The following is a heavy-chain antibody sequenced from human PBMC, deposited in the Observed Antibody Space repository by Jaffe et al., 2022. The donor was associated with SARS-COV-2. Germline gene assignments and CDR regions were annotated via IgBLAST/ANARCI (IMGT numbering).Heavy chain of an antibody. V-gene: IGHV3-48*02. Sequence: EVQLVESGGGLVQPGGSLRLSCAASGFTFSSYSMNWVRQAPGKGLEWVSYISSGSSSIYYADSVKGRFTISRDNAKNSLYLQMTSLRDEDTAVYYCARVPIPSYDSSGYQPPNAFDIWGQGTMVTVSS. CDR2: ISSGSSSI. D-gene: IGHD3-22*01. CDR1: GFTFSSYS. J-gene: IGHJ3*02. CDR3: ARVPIPSYDSSGYQPPNAFDI.